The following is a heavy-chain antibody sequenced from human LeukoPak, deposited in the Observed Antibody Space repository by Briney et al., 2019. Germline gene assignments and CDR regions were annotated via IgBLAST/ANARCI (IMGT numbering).Heavy chain of an antibody. CDR3: ARSPSGNYLSFDF. V-gene: IGHV4-61*01. Sequence: SETLSLTCTVSGASVSSGSYYWSWIRQPPGKGPERIGYVYYTGSTNDNPSLRSRVTMSLGTSKNQFSLKLSSVTAADTAVYYCARSPSGNYLSFDFWGQGTLATVSS. J-gene: IGHJ4*02. CDR1: GASVSSGSYY. CDR2: VYYTGST. D-gene: IGHD1-26*01.